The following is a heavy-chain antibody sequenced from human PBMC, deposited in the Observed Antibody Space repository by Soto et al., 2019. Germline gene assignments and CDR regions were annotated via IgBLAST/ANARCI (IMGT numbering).Heavy chain of an antibody. CDR1: GFSFTSYA. CDR2: ISGSDGKT. Sequence: XGSLILSCAASGFSFTSYALSWVRQAPGKGLDWVSTISGSDGKTYYADSVKGRFSISRDTSKTTLYLQMNSLRVEDTAVYYCARWSFLDYWGQGTRVTVSS. J-gene: IGHJ4*02. D-gene: IGHD1-26*01. V-gene: IGHV3-23*01. CDR3: ARWSFLDY.